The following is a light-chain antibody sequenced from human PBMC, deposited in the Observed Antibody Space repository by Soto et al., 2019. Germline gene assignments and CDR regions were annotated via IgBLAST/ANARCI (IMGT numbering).Light chain of an antibody. Sequence: DIQMTQSPSSVSASVGDRVTITCRASQGINSWLAWYQQKPGKAPKLLIYEASSLQSGVPLRFSGSGSGTDFTLTISRLQPEDFATYYCQQDDSSPITFGQGTRLEIK. CDR2: EAS. J-gene: IGKJ5*01. V-gene: IGKV1-12*01. CDR1: QGINSW. CDR3: QQDDSSPIT.